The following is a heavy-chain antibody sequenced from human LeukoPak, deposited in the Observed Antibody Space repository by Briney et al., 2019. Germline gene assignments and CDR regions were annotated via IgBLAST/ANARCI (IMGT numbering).Heavy chain of an antibody. CDR3: AKTTIAAVGANFGH. J-gene: IGHJ1*01. CDR1: GFTFPTYG. D-gene: IGHD6-13*01. Sequence: GSLRLSCLASGFTFPTYGMHWVRQAPGKGLEWVALIYFGGSKKYYADSVKGRITISRDNSHNTLYLEMNRLRVEDTAIYYCAKTTIAAVGANFGHWGQGDLVTVSS. CDR2: IYFGGSKK. V-gene: IGHV3-33*03.